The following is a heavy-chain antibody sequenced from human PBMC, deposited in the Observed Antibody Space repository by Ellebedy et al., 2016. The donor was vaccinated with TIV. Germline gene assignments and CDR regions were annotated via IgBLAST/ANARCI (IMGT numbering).Heavy chain of an antibody. CDR1: HNSFSSYG. D-gene: IGHD3-10*01. CDR2: ISATDGNT. Sequence: AASVKVSCKASHNSFSSYGFTWVRQAPGQGLEWMGWISATDGNTNYAQKFQGRVSMTTDTSTRTVYMELKNLRSDDTAVYFCASGKFYYGSQSYLFDFWGQGTLVTVSS. J-gene: IGHJ4*02. V-gene: IGHV1-18*04. CDR3: ASGKFYYGSQSYLFDF.